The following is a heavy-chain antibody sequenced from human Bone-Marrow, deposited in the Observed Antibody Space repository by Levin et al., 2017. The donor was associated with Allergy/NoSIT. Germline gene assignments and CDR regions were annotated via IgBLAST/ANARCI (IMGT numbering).Heavy chain of an antibody. V-gene: IGHV3-23*01. D-gene: IGHD6-13*01. J-gene: IGHJ4*02. CDR1: GFTFSSYA. CDR2: ISGSGGST. CDR3: AKGRASSSWYRGFDY. Sequence: PGGSLRLSCAASGFTFSSYAMSWVRQAPGKGLEWVSVISGSGGSTYYADPVKGRFTISRDNSKNTLYLQMNSLRAEDTAVYYCAKGRASSSWYRGFDYWGQGTLVTVS.